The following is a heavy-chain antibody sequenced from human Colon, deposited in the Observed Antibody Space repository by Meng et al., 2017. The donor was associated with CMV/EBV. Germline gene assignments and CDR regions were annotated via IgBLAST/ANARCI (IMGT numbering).Heavy chain of an antibody. J-gene: IGHJ4*02. CDR2: INPNSGGT. D-gene: IGHD2-15*01. V-gene: IGHV1-2*02. Sequence: ASVQVSCKASGYTFTAFYIHWVRQAPGQGLEWMGWINPNSGGTNYAPKFQGRVTMTRDTSIRTVYIELNRLTSDDTAIYSCARGRAPAGYSRYYFDYWAQGTLVTVSS. CDR1: GYTFTAFY. CDR3: ARGRAPAGYSRYYFDY.